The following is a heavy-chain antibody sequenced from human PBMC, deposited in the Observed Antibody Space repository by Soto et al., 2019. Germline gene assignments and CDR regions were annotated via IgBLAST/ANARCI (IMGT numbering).Heavy chain of an antibody. CDR1: GFTFSSYA. CDR3: AMLGYCSSTSCYHFDY. CDR2: ISGSGGST. J-gene: IGHJ4*02. V-gene: IGHV3-23*01. Sequence: EVQLLESGGGLVQPGGSLRLSCAASGFTFSSYAMSWVRQAPGKGLEWVSAISGSGGSTYYADSVKGRFTISRDNSKNTLYLQMNSLRAEDTAVYYCAMLGYCSSTSCYHFDYWGQGTLVTVSS. D-gene: IGHD2-2*01.